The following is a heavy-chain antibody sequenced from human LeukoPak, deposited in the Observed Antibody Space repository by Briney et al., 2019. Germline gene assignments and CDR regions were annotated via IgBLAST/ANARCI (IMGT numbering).Heavy chain of an antibody. J-gene: IGHJ4*02. CDR3: ARDLRGYGGQDY. CDR2: IKPDGSDR. V-gene: IGHV3-7*05. CDR1: GFTLSAYW. Sequence: PGGPLRLSCTVSGFTLSAYWMTWVRQAPGKGLEWVANIKPDGSDRNFVESVKGRFAISRDNDKDSLYLQMHSLRAEDTAVYFCARDLRGYGGQDYWGQGTLVTVSS. D-gene: IGHD5-12*01.